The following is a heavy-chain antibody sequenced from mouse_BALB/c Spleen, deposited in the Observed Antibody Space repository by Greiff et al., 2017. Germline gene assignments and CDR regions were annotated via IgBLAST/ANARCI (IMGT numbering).Heavy chain of an antibody. V-gene: IGHV1S34*01. CDR1: GYSFTGYY. Sequence: LVKTGASVKISCKASGYSFTGYYMHWVKQSHGKSLEWIGYISCYNGATSYNQKFKGKATFTVDTSSSTAYMQFNSLTSEDSAVYYCARGGNDYDEGAYYAMDYWGQGTSVTVSS. J-gene: IGHJ4*01. D-gene: IGHD2-4*01. CDR3: ARGGNDYDEGAYYAMDY. CDR2: ISCYNGAT.